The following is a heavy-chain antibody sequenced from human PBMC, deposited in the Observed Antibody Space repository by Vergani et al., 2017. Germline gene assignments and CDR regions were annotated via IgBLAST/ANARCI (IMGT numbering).Heavy chain of an antibody. J-gene: IGHJ4*02. CDR3: ARGDSEHPRYYDFWSGYYPFDY. CDR2: IYYSGST. Sequence: QLQLQESGPGLVKPSETLSLTCTVSGGSISSSSYYWGWIRQPPGKGLEWIGSIYYSGSTYYNPSLKSRVTISGDTSKNQFSLKLSSVTAADTAVYYCARGDSEHPRYYDFWSGYYPFDYWGQGTLVTVSS. CDR1: GGSISSSSYY. V-gene: IGHV4-39*01. D-gene: IGHD3-3*01.